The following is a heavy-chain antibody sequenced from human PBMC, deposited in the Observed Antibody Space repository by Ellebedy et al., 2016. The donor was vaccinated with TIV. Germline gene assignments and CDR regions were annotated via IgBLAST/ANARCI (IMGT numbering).Heavy chain of an antibody. Sequence: AASVKVSCKASGGTFSSYAISWVRQAPGQGLEWMGGIIPIFGTAKYAQKFQGRVTIAADESTSTAYMELSSLRSEDTAVYYCAKDSYHNFWNALFDSWGQGTLVTVSS. V-gene: IGHV1-69*13. D-gene: IGHD3-3*01. J-gene: IGHJ4*02. CDR2: IIPIFGTA. CDR3: AKDSYHNFWNALFDS. CDR1: GGTFSSYA.